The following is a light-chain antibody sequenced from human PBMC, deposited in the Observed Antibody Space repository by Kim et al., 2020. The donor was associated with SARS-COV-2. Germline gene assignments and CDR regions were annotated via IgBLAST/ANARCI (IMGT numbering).Light chain of an antibody. V-gene: IGLV3-1*01. CDR3: QAWDTNTGVI. J-gene: IGLJ2*01. CDR2: QNF. CDR1: TLGTGY. Sequence: VSPGQTASITCSGDTLGTGYATWYQQRTGQAPVLLIYQNFKRPSGIPERFSGSNSGNTATLTIRGTQSEDEADYYCQAWDTNTGVIFGGGTQLTVL.